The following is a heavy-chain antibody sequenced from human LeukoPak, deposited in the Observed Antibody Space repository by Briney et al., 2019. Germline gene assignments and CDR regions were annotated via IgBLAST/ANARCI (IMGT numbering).Heavy chain of an antibody. CDR3: VRESTYAFHI. Sequence: PGGSLRLSCAGSGFTFSSYWMSWVRQAPGKGLEWVANINQYGSEKYYVDSVKGRFTISRDNAKNSLYLQMNSLRDEDTAIYYCVRESTYAFHIWGQGTMVTVSS. CDR1: GFTFSSYW. J-gene: IGHJ3*02. CDR2: INQYGSEK. D-gene: IGHD2/OR15-2a*01. V-gene: IGHV3-7*01.